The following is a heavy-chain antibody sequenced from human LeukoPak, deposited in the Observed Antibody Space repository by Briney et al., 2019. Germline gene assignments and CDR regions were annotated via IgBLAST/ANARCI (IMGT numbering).Heavy chain of an antibody. CDR1: GDSFSSYY. CDR3: ARDLPVATKYFDY. J-gene: IGHJ4*02. CDR2: IYYSGST. D-gene: IGHD5-12*01. V-gene: IGHV4-39*07. Sequence: PSETLSLTCTVSGDSFSSYYWGWIRRPPGKGLEWIGSIYYSGSTYYNPSLKSRVTISVDTSKNQFSLKLSSVTAADTAVYYCARDLPVATKYFDYWGQGTLVTVSS.